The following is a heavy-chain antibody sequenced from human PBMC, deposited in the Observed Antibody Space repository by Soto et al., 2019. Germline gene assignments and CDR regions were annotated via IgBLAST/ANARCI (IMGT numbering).Heavy chain of an antibody. D-gene: IGHD2-2*01. J-gene: IGHJ6*02. CDR2: IWYDGSNK. CDR1: GFTFSSYG. Sequence: QVQLVESGGGVVQPGRSLRLSCAASGFTFSSYGMHWVRQAPGKGLEWVAVIWYDGSNKYYADSVKGRFTISRDNSKNTLYMQMNSLRAEDTAVYYCARDRSIVVVPAAMSYGMDVWGQGTTVTVSS. CDR3: ARDRSIVVVPAAMSYGMDV. V-gene: IGHV3-33*01.